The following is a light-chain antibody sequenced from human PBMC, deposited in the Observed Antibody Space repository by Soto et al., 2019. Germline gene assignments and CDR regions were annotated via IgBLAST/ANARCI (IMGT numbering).Light chain of an antibody. V-gene: IGKV1-6*01. CDR2: AAS. J-gene: IGKJ1*01. Sequence: IQLTPSPSSLSASVGYSVTINCRASQGIRHDLGWYQQKPGKAPTLLIYAASSLQSGVPSRFSGSGPGTDFTLNLCSLQSEDFGSYYCLQDYQYPRTFGQGNKVDI. CDR3: LQDYQYPRT. CDR1: QGIRHD.